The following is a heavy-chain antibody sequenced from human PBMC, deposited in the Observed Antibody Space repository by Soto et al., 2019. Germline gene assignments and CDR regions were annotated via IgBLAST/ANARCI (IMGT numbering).Heavy chain of an antibody. Sequence: SETLSLSCTVSGGSISSGAYYWGWIRQHPGKGLEWIGYITHRGTAYYTPSLKSRVSLSVDPSKSQFSLNVTSLTAADTAVYYCARVSATGTRWFDPWGPGTLVTVSS. CDR2: ITHRGTA. D-gene: IGHD6-13*01. CDR1: GGSISSGAYY. CDR3: ARVSATGTRWFDP. J-gene: IGHJ5*02. V-gene: IGHV4-31*03.